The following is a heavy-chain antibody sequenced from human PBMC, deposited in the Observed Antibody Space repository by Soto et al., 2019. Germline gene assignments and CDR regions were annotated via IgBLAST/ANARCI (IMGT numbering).Heavy chain of an antibody. J-gene: IGHJ3*01. CDR3: ARASLEYYDSSGLFVGAFDV. CDR2: IYYSGSA. V-gene: IGHV4-31*03. CDR1: GGYVTNGCYF. Sequence: TLSLPCTVSGGYVTNGCYFWSWSRHHPGKGREWIGYIYYSGSAYYNPSLKSRLTIEVETSKNHFSLKLSSVTAADKAVYYCARASLEYYDSSGLFVGAFDVWGQGTMVTVSS. D-gene: IGHD3-22*01.